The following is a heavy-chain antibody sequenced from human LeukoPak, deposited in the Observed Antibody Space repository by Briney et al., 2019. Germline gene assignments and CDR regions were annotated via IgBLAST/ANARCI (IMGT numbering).Heavy chain of an antibody. D-gene: IGHD3-10*01. Sequence: ASVKVSCKASGYTFTSYDINWVRHATGQGLEWMGWMNPNSGNTGYAQKFQGRVTMTRNTSISTAYVELSSLRSEDTAVYFCARGYYGSGSYYFYWGQGTLVTVSS. CDR2: MNPNSGNT. CDR3: ARGYYGSGSYYFY. V-gene: IGHV1-8*01. CDR1: GYTFTSYD. J-gene: IGHJ4*02.